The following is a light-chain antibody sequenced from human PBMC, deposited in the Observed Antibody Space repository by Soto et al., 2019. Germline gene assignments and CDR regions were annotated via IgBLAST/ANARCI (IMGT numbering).Light chain of an antibody. Sequence: QPVLTQSPSASAYLGASVKLTCTLSSGHSSYAIAWHQQQPEKGPRYLMKLNSDGSHSKGDGIPDRFSGSSSGAERYLTISSLQYEDEADYYCQTWGTGIHGVFGGGTKLTVL. CDR1: SGHSSYA. J-gene: IGLJ3*02. V-gene: IGLV4-69*01. CDR3: QTWGTGIHGV. CDR2: LNSDGSH.